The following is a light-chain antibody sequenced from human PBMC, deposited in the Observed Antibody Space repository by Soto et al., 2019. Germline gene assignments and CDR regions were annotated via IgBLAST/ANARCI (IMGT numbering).Light chain of an antibody. J-gene: IGLJ2*01. CDR2: DVS. Sequence: SVLTQPPSVSGSPGQSVSISCTGTSSDVGAYNFVSWYQQYPGKAPKLIIFDVSARPSGVPDRFSGSKSGNTASLTISGLQADDEADYYCCSYAGTYSPVLGGGTKVTVL. CDR1: SSDVGAYNF. V-gene: IGLV2-11*01. CDR3: CSYAGTYSPV.